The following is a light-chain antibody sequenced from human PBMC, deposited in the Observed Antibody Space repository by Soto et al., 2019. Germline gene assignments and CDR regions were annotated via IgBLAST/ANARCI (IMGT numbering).Light chain of an antibody. CDR1: QTISGT. V-gene: IGKV3D-15*01. CDR2: AAS. CDR3: QQSYSTPQT. Sequence: EIVMTQSPATLSLSPVGIATLSCRASQTISGTLAWYQQKPGQAPRLLIYAASTRATGIPDRFSGSGSGTDFTLTISSLQPEDFATYYCQQSYSTPQTFGQGTKVDIK. J-gene: IGKJ1*01.